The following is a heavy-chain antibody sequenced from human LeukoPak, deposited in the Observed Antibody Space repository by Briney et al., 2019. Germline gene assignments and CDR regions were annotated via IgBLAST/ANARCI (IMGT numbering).Heavy chain of an antibody. J-gene: IGHJ4*02. CDR2: IYYSGIT. V-gene: IGHV4-39*01. CDR3: ARVRGDKIVVVPSTFDY. D-gene: IGHD3-22*01. CDR1: GGSISSSNYY. Sequence: SETQSLTCTVSGGSISSSNYYWGWIRQPPGKGLEWIGTIYYSGITYYNPSLKSRAPISVDTSKNQFSLKLSSVTAADTAVYYCARVRGDKIVVVPSTFDYWGQGTLVTVSS.